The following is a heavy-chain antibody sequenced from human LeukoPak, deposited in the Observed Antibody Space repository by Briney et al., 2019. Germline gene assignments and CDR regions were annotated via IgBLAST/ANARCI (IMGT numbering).Heavy chain of an antibody. V-gene: IGHV1-2*02. D-gene: IGHD3-22*01. J-gene: IGHJ4*02. CDR1: GYTFTGYY. CDR3: ARGLYYYDSSGYSTFDY. CDR2: INPNSGGT. Sequence: ASVKVSCKASGYTFTGYYMHWVRQAPGQGLEWMGWINPNSGGTNYAQKFQGRATMTRDTSISTAYMELSRLRSDDTAVYYCARGLYYYDSSGYSTFDYWGQGTLVTVSS.